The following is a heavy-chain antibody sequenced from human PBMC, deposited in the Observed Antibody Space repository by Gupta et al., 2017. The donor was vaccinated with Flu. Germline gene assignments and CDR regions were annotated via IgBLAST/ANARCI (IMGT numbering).Heavy chain of an antibody. CDR2: FYYGGST. D-gene: IGHD1-26*01. Sequence: QVQLQESGPGLVKPSEAVSLTCTVSGDSISNRNMFWGWIRQTPGKGLEWVGCFYYGGSTYSNPSLDSRVTISVDTSKNQFSLKLSSLTVTDTAVYYCARHRGRWESLPPPPFDDWGQGTLVTVSS. V-gene: IGHV4-39*01. J-gene: IGHJ4*02. CDR1: GDSISNRNMF. CDR3: ARHRGRWESLPPPPFDD.